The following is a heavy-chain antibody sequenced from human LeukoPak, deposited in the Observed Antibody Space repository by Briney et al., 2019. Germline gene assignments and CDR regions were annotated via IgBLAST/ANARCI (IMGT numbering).Heavy chain of an antibody. CDR3: ARGEQWLVRGFDY. J-gene: IGHJ4*02. CDR2: YHYTGTT. D-gene: IGHD6-19*01. CDR1: GGSISTHY. Sequence: SETLSLTCTVSGGSISTHYWTWIRQPPGKVLERIGYYHYTGTTNYNPSLKSRVTISVDTSKNQFSLKLNSVTAADTAIYYCARGEQWLVRGFDYWGQGTLVTVSS. V-gene: IGHV4-59*11.